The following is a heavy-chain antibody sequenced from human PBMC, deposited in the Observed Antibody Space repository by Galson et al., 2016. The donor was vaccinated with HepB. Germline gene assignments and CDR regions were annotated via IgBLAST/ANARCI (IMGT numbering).Heavy chain of an antibody. CDR2: VNADNGGP. Sequence: SVKVSCKASGFNFSDFYIHWMRQAPGHGLEWMGRVNADNGGPRLAQKFQGRVTLTRDTAIRTVYMELSGLRSDDSAIYYCARDSLHHATARDYWGQGSLVTVSS. CDR1: GFNFSDFY. J-gene: IGHJ4*02. D-gene: IGHD5-24*01. CDR3: ARDSLHHATARDY. V-gene: IGHV1-2*06.